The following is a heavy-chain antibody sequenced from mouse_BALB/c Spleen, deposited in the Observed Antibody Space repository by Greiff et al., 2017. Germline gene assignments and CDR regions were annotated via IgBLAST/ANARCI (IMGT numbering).Heavy chain of an antibody. Sequence: QVQLQQSGAELVRPGTSVKVSCKASGYAFTNYLIEWVKQRPGQGLEWIGVINPGSGGTNYNEKFKGKATLTADKSSSTAYMQLSSLTSDDSAVYFCARRGNYGDAMDYWGQGTSVTVSS. CDR2: INPGSGGT. D-gene: IGHD2-1*01. J-gene: IGHJ4*01. V-gene: IGHV1-54*01. CDR3: ARRGNYGDAMDY. CDR1: GYAFTNYL.